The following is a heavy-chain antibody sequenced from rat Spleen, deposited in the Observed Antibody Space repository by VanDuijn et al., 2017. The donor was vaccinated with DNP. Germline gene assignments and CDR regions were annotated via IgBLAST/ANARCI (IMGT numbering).Heavy chain of an antibody. CDR3: ARGPTGGSYFDY. V-gene: IGHV2S12*01. CDR1: GFSLTSYG. J-gene: IGHJ2*01. D-gene: IGHD5-1*01. CDR2: ISSGGST. Sequence: QVQLKESGPGLVQPSQTLSLTCTVSGFSLTSYGVSWVRQPPGKGLEWIAAISSGGSTDYNSALKSRLSISRDTSKSQVLLKMDSLQTEDTAMYFCARGPTGGSYFDYWGQGVMVTVSS.